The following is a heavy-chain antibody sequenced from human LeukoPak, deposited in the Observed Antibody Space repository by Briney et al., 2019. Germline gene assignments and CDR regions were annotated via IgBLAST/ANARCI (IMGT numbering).Heavy chain of an antibody. Sequence: SETLSLTCTVSGGSISRGDYYWTWIRQPAGKGLEWIGRIYTSGSTNYNPSLKSRVTISLDMSKKQFSLKMSFVTAADTAVYFCARERWLQFGDDAFDIWGQGTMVIVSS. D-gene: IGHD5-24*01. CDR3: ARERWLQFGDDAFDI. V-gene: IGHV4-61*02. CDR1: GGSISRGDYY. CDR2: IYTSGST. J-gene: IGHJ3*02.